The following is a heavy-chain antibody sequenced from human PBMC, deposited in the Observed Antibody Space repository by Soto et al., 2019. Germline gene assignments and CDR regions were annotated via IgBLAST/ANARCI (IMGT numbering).Heavy chain of an antibody. J-gene: IGHJ4*02. CDR2: IKEDGSEK. D-gene: IGHD2-2*01. CDR3: ARASSSTSGAIDY. Sequence: EVHLVESGGGMVQPGGSPRLSCAASAFTFRNYWMSWVRQAPGKGLECVAKIKEDGSEKYYVDSVKGRFTVSRDNAENSVYLQMNSLTVEDTAMYYCARASSSTSGAIDYWGQGTLVTVSS. CDR1: AFTFRNYW. V-gene: IGHV3-7*04.